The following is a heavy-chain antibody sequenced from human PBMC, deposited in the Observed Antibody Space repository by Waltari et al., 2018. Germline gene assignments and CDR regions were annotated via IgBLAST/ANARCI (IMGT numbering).Heavy chain of an antibody. V-gene: IGHV1-2*02. CDR1: GYTFTGYY. Sequence: QVQLVQSGAEVKKPGASVKVSCKASGYTFTGYYLHCMRQAPGQGLEWMGWINPNSGGTNYAQKFQGRVTRTRDTSISTAYMELSRLRSDDTAVYYCARVLGYKAAAGTFVEYFQHWGQGTLVTVSS. CDR3: ARVLGYKAAAGTFVEYFQH. CDR2: INPNSGGT. D-gene: IGHD6-13*01. J-gene: IGHJ1*01.